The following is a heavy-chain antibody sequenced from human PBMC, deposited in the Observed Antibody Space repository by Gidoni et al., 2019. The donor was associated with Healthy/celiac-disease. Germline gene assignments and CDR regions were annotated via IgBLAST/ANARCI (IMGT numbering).Heavy chain of an antibody. CDR1: GYTLTGYG. Sequence: QVQLVQSGAEVKKPGASVKVSCKASGYTLTGYGISWVRQAPGQGLEWMGWISAYNGNTNYAQKLQGRVTMTTDTSTSTAYMELRSLRSDDTAVYYCARDIAARTYYYYGMDVWGQGTTVTVSS. CDR3: ARDIAARTYYYYGMDV. CDR2: ISAYNGNT. D-gene: IGHD6-6*01. V-gene: IGHV1-18*01. J-gene: IGHJ6*02.